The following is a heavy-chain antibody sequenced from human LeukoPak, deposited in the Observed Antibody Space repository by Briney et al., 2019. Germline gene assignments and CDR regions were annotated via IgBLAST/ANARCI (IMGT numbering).Heavy chain of an antibody. CDR2: IYPGDSDT. V-gene: IGHV5-51*01. CDR3: ARHGEGGSGPHDMDV. CDR1: GYIFTTYW. J-gene: IGHJ6*02. Sequence: GESLKISCKGSGYIFTTYWIGWVRQMPGKGLERMGIIYPGDSDTRYSPSFQGQVTFSADTSISAAYLQWSSLKASDTAIYYCARHGEGGSGPHDMDVWGQGTTVTVSS. D-gene: IGHD2-15*01.